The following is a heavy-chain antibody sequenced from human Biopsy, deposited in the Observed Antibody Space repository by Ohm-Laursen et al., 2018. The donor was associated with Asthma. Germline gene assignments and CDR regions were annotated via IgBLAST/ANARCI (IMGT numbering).Heavy chain of an antibody. D-gene: IGHD2-2*01. J-gene: IGHJ4*02. V-gene: IGHV1-69*13. CDR2: INSVFGTT. CDR1: EGNCNTYV. CDR3: ARKAGSCISRTCYSLDF. Sequence: SLNVSCKSLEGNCNTYVIGWSRHVPGQGLEWMGGINSVFGTTTYPQKFQDRVTITADDSTSTVYMELSSLRSEDTAVYYCARKAGSCISRTCYSLDFWGQGTLVTVSS.